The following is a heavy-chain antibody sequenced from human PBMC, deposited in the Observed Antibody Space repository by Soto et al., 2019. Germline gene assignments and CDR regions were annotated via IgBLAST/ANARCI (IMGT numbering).Heavy chain of an antibody. CDR2: IIPILGTA. J-gene: IGHJ5*02. D-gene: IGHD3-22*01. CDR3: ARDPRSSGYPRRGRWFDP. V-gene: IGHV1-69*12. Sequence: QVQLVQSGAEVKKPGSSVKVSCKASGGTFSSYAISWVRQAPGQGLECMGGIIPILGTANYAQKFQGRVTITADESTSTVYMELRSLRSEDTAVYYCARDPRSSGYPRRGRWFDPWGQGTLVTVSS. CDR1: GGTFSSYA.